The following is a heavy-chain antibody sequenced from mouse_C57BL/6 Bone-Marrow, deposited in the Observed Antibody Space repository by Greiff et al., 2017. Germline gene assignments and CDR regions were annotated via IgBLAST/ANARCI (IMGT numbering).Heavy chain of an antibody. Sequence: VQLQQSGAELVRPGASVTLSCKASGYTFTDYEMHWVKQTPVHGLEWIGAIDPETGGTAYNQKFKGKAILTADKPSSTAYMELRSLTSEDSAVYYCTFRPVVASYWYFDVWGTGTTVTVSS. J-gene: IGHJ1*03. D-gene: IGHD1-1*01. CDR1: GYTFTDYE. CDR3: TFRPVVASYWYFDV. V-gene: IGHV1-15*01. CDR2: IDPETGGT.